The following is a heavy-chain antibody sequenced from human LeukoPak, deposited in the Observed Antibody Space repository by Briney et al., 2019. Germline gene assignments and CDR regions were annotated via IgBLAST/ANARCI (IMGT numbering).Heavy chain of an antibody. D-gene: IGHD2-2*01. Sequence: PGGSLRLSCAASGFTFSDYYMGWIRQAPGKGLEWVSYISSSGSTIYYADSVKGRFTISRDNAKNSLYLQMNSLRAEDTAVYYCAREVVPAAMGGNWFDPWGQGTLVTVSS. J-gene: IGHJ5*02. CDR1: GFTFSDYY. V-gene: IGHV3-11*01. CDR3: AREVVPAAMGGNWFDP. CDR2: ISSSGSTI.